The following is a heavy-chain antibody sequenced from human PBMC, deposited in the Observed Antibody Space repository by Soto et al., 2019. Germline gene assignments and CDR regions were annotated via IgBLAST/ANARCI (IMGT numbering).Heavy chain of an antibody. J-gene: IGHJ4*02. V-gene: IGHV1-3*01. Sequence: QVELLQSGPEMMQPGASVKVSCKASGFTSLSYCFHWVRQAPGQGPEWLGWINADVDGTTYSQRYQGRLKITRDPSANTVYLGVNTLTNEDTAVYYCAREVRGVTSFDYWGQGTLVAVSS. CDR3: AREVRGVTSFDY. CDR1: GFTSLSYC. D-gene: IGHD3-10*01. CDR2: INADVDGT.